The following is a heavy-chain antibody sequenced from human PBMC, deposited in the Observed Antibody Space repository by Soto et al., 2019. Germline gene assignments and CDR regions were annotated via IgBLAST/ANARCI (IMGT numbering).Heavy chain of an antibody. V-gene: IGHV3-7*01. CDR1: GFTFSTRL. J-gene: IGHJ3*02. CDR3: ARDAFDI. CDR2: IKEDGSKK. Sequence: GGSLRLSCAASGFTFSTRLMSWVRQAPGKGLEWVANIKEDGSKKYYVDSVKGRFTISRDNAKNSLYLQLNRLRPEDTAVYYCARDAFDIWGQGTMVTVSS.